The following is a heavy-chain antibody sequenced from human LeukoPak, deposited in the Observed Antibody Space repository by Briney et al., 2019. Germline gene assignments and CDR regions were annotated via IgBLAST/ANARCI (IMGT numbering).Heavy chain of an antibody. V-gene: IGHV4-31*03. CDR3: ARSGVYSGYDFAY. CDR2: IYYSGST. J-gene: IGHJ4*02. CDR1: GGSISSGGYY. D-gene: IGHD5-12*01. Sequence: PSQTLSLTCTVSGGSISSGGYYWSWIRQHPGKGLEWIGYIYYSGSTNYNPSLKSRVTISVDTSKNQFSLKLSSVTAADTAVYYCARSGVYSGYDFAYWGQGTLVTVSS.